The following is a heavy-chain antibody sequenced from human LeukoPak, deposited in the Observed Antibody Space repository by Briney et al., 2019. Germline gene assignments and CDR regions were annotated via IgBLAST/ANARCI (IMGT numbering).Heavy chain of an antibody. CDR2: IIPILGIA. CDR3: ARLVGSGSYNWFDP. D-gene: IGHD1-26*01. V-gene: IGHV1-69*04. Sequence: SVKVSCKASGGTFSSYAISWVRQAPGQGLEWMGRIIPILGIANYAQKFQGRVMITADKSTSTAYMELRSLRSDDTAVYYCARLVGSGSYNWFDPWGQGTLVTVSS. J-gene: IGHJ5*02. CDR1: GGTFSSYA.